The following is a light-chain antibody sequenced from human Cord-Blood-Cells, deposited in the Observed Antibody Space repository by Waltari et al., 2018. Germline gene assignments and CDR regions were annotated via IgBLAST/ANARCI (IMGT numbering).Light chain of an antibody. V-gene: IGKV4-1*01. CDR3: QQYYSTPRT. Sequence: DIVMTQSPDSLAVSLGERATINCKSSQSVLYSSNNKNYLAWYQQKPGKPPKLLIYWASTRESGVPDRFSGSGSGTDFTLTIRSLQAEDVAVYYCQQYYSTPRTFGQGTKVEIK. CDR2: WAS. CDR1: QSVLYSSNNKNY. J-gene: IGKJ1*01.